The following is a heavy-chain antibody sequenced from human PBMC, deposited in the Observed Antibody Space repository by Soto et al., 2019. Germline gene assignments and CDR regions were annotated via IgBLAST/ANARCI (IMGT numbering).Heavy chain of an antibody. CDR3: ARDSLFFYGGNSGRAFDI. V-gene: IGHV1-69*13. Sequence: SVKVSCKASGGTFSSYAISWVRQAPGQGLEWMGGIIPTFGTANYAQKFQGRVTITADESTSTAYMELSSLRSEDTAVYYCARDSLFFYGGNSGRAFDIWGQGTMVTVSS. CDR2: IIPTFGTA. CDR1: GGTFSSYA. J-gene: IGHJ3*02. D-gene: IGHD4-17*01.